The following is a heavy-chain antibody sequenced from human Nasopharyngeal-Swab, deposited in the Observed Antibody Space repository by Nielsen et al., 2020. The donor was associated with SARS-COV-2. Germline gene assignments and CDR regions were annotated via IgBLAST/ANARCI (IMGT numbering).Heavy chain of an antibody. CDR3: AKVVAAHYYYYGMDV. CDR2: ISWNSGSI. Sequence: PGKGLEWVSGISWNSGSIGYADSVKGRFTFSRDNAKNSLYLHMNSLRAGDTALYYCAKVVAAHYYYYGMDVWGQGTTVTVSS. V-gene: IGHV3-9*01. J-gene: IGHJ6*02. D-gene: IGHD2-15*01.